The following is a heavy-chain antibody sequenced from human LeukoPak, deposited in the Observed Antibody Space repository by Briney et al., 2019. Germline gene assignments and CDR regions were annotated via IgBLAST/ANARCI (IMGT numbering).Heavy chain of an antibody. J-gene: IGHJ4*02. CDR3: AKDKDYYFDY. Sequence: GGSLRLSCVASGFTFSSYGMHWVRQAPGKGLEWVAVISYDGSNKYYADSVKGRFTISRDNSKNTLYLQMNSLRAEDTAVYYCAKDKDYYFDYWGQGTLVTVSS. CDR1: GFTFSSYG. CDR2: ISYDGSNK. D-gene: IGHD3/OR15-3a*01. V-gene: IGHV3-30*18.